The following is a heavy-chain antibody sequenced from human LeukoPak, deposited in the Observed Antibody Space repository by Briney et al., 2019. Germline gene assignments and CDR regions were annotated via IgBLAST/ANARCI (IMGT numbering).Heavy chain of an antibody. CDR2: INWDGGST. V-gene: IGHV3-20*04. CDR1: GFTFSSYG. Sequence: GGSLRLSCAASGFTFSSYGMHWVRQAPGKGLEWVSGINWDGGSTGYADSVKGRFTISRDNAKNSLYVQMNSLRAEDTALYYCARGDGWFDPWGQGTLVTVSS. D-gene: IGHD5-24*01. CDR3: ARGDGWFDP. J-gene: IGHJ5*02.